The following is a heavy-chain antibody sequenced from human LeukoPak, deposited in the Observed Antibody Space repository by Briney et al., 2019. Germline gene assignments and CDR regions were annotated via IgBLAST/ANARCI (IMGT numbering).Heavy chain of an antibody. CDR1: GFTFSSYA. CDR2: ISYDGSNK. J-gene: IGHJ4*02. Sequence: GRSLRLSCAASGFTFSSYAMHWVRQAPGKGLEWVAVISYDGSNKYYADSVKGRFTISRDNSKNTLYLQMNSLRAEDTAVYYCARGRLLGYYGSGSLDYWGQGTLVTVSS. CDR3: ARGRLLGYYGSGSLDY. V-gene: IGHV3-30*04. D-gene: IGHD3-10*01.